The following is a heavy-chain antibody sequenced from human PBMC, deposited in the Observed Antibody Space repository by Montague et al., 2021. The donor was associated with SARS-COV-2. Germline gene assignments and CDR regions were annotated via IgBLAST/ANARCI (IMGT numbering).Heavy chain of an antibody. CDR2: INHSGST. V-gene: IGHV4-34*01. Sequence: SETLSLTCAVYGGSFSGYYWSWIRQPPGQGLEWIGEINHSGSTKYKSSLKSRVTISADTSKKQFSLKMSSVTAADTAVYYCARLDGLGYWGQGTLVAVSS. D-gene: IGHD3/OR15-3a*01. J-gene: IGHJ4*02. CDR3: ARLDGLGY. CDR1: GGSFSGYY.